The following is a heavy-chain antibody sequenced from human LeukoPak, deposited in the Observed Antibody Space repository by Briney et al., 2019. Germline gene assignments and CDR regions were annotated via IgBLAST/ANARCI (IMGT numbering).Heavy chain of an antibody. V-gene: IGHV3-48*04. CDR3: AAGTTSRLDF. D-gene: IGHD6-13*01. J-gene: IGHJ4*02. CDR1: GFTFSTYS. CDR2: ISGSSSSSDGGAI. Sequence: GGSLRLSCTASGFTFSTYSMNWVRQAPGRGLEWVSYISGSSSSSDGGAIQYADSVKGRFTISRDNAKNTLYLQMNSLRAEDTAVYSCAAGTTSRLDFWGQGTLVTVSS.